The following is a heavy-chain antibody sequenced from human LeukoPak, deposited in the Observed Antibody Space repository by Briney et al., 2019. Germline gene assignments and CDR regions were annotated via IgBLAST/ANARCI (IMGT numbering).Heavy chain of an antibody. CDR2: IYYTGNT. D-gene: IGHD6-13*01. CDR3: ARALYSSSWYYFDY. CDR1: GDSISSYY. J-gene: IGHJ4*02. Sequence: SETLSLTRTVSGDSISSYYWTWIRQPPGKGLEWIGYIYYTGNTNYNPSLKSRVTISVDTSKNHFSLKLSAVTAADTAVYYCARALYSSSWYYFDYWGQGTLVTVSS. V-gene: IGHV4-59*08.